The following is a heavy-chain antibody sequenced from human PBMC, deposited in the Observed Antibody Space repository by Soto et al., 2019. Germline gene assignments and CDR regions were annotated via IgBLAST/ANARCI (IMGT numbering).Heavy chain of an antibody. CDR1: GFTFSSYA. V-gene: IGHV3-23*01. CDR2: ISGSGGST. J-gene: IGHJ3*02. Sequence: GGSLRLSCAASGFTFSSYAMSWVRQAPGKGLEWVSAISGSGGSTYYADSVKGRFTISRDNSKNTLYLQMNSLRAEDTAVYYCARCPFGSGDNDAFDIWGQGTMVTVSS. D-gene: IGHD3-10*01. CDR3: ARCPFGSGDNDAFDI.